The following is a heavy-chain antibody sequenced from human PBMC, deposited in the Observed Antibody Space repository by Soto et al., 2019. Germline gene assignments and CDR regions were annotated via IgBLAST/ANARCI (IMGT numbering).Heavy chain of an antibody. Sequence: EVQLVESGGGLVQPGGSLRLSCAASGFTVSSNYMSWVRQAPGKGLEWVSVIYSGGSTYYADSVKGRFTISRDNSKNTLYFQRNSLRAEDTAVYYCARGGSYGGNSEGEIDYWGQGTLVTVSS. J-gene: IGHJ4*02. CDR1: GFTVSSNY. CDR2: IYSGGST. D-gene: IGHD4-17*01. CDR3: ARGGSYGGNSEGEIDY. V-gene: IGHV3-66*01.